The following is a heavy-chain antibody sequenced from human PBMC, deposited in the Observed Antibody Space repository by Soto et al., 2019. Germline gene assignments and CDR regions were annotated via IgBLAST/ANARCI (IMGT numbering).Heavy chain of an antibody. V-gene: IGHV4-61*01. CDR3: ARVERGTATTVVDAFDI. D-gene: IGHD1-1*01. CDR1: GGFVSSGSYY. CDR2: MSHSGGT. Sequence: SETLSLTCAVYGGFVSSGSYYWSWIRQPPGKGLEWIGEMSHSGGTHFNPSLKSRVTISVDTSKNQFSLKMSSVTAADTALYYCARVERGTATTVVDAFDIWGPGTXVTVSS. J-gene: IGHJ3*02.